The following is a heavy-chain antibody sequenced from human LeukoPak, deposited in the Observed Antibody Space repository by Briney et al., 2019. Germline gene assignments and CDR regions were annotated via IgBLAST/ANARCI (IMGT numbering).Heavy chain of an antibody. Sequence: GGSLKISCKGSGYSFTSYWIGWGRQLPGEGLEWMGIIYPGDSDTRYSPSFQGQVTISADKSISTAYLQWSSLKASDTAMYYCARHGGGTQLWLRDWGQGTLVTVSS. D-gene: IGHD5-18*01. V-gene: IGHV5-51*01. J-gene: IGHJ4*02. CDR1: GYSFTSYW. CDR2: IYPGDSDT. CDR3: ARHGGGTQLWLRD.